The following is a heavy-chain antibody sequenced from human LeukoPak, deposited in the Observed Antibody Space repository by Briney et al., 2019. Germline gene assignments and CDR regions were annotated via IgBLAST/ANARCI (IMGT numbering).Heavy chain of an antibody. CDR3: ASSPRTVSNWFDP. CDR1: GITVSSNY. D-gene: IGHD3-16*01. CDR2: IYSGGST. Sequence: GGSLRLSCAASGITVSSNYMNCVSQALGSGLEWVSVIYSGGSTYYADSVKGRFTVSRDSSKNTLHLQMNSLRAEDTAVYYCASSPRTVSNWFDPWGQGTLVTVSS. V-gene: IGHV3-66*01. J-gene: IGHJ5*02.